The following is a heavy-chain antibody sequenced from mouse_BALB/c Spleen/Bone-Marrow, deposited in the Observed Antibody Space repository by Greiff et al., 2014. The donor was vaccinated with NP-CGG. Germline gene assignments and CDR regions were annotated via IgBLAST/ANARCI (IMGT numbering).Heavy chain of an antibody. D-gene: IGHD1-1*01. CDR3: ARGTVNYFDY. J-gene: IGHJ2*01. Sequence: EVQLVESGGDLVQPGGSLRLSCATSGFTFSDFYMEWVRQPPGKRLEWIGASRDKANDYTTEYSASVKGRFIVSRDTSQSIHYLQMNALRAEDTAIYYCARGTVNYFDYWGQSTTLTVSS. CDR2: SRDKANDYTT. CDR1: GFTFSDFY. V-gene: IGHV7-1*02.